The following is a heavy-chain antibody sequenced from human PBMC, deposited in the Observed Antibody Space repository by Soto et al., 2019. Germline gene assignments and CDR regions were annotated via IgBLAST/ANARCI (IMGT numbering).Heavy chain of an antibody. CDR1: GGSISGYY. CDR3: ARSFTGYISSWGCFDP. D-gene: IGHD6-13*01. J-gene: IGHJ5*02. Sequence: SETLSLTCTVSGGSISGYYWGWIRQPPGKGLEYIRLMFYNGNTHYNPSLKSRVTVSLDTSKSQFSLKLTSVTAADTAVYYCARSFTGYISSWGCFDPWGRGALVTVSS. CDR2: MFYNGNT. V-gene: IGHV4-59*01.